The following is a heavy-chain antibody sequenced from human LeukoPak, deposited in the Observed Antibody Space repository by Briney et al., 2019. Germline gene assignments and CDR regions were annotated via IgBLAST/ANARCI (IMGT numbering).Heavy chain of an antibody. CDR1: GFTFSTYA. Sequence: PGGSLRLSCAASGFTFSTYAMHWVRQAPGKGLEWVSSISSSSSYIYYADSVKGRFTISRDNAKNSLYLQMNSLRAEDTAVYYCARRLDGYSYGYADYWGQGTLVTVSS. D-gene: IGHD5-18*01. CDR2: ISSSSSYI. CDR3: ARRLDGYSYGYADY. V-gene: IGHV3-21*01. J-gene: IGHJ4*02.